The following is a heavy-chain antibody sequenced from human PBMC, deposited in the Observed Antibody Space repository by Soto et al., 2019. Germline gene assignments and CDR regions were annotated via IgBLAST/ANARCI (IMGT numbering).Heavy chain of an antibody. Sequence: QLQLQESGPGLVKPSETLSLTCAVSGGSISSSNFYWGWFRQSPRKGLVWIGSIRFGGSTYYSPSLESRVTISIDTSKNQFSLNVNSVTAADTAVYYCAKDASCYSCGAWGQGVLVTVAS. D-gene: IGHD2-15*01. J-gene: IGHJ4*02. V-gene: IGHV4-39*01. CDR1: GGSISSSNFY. CDR2: IRFGGST. CDR3: AKDASCYSCGA.